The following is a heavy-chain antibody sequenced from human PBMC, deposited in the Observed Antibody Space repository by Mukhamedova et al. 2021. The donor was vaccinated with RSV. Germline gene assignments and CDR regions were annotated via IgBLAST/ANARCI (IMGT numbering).Heavy chain of an antibody. J-gene: IGHJ3*02. CDR3: ARDEGRNVAAASTFQLFAFDI. Sequence: GSTNYNPSLKSRVTISVDTSKNQFSLKLSSVTAADTAVYYCARDEGRNVAAASTFQLFAFDIWGQGTMVTVSS. CDR2: GST. D-gene: IGHD6-13*01. V-gene: IGHV4-59*01.